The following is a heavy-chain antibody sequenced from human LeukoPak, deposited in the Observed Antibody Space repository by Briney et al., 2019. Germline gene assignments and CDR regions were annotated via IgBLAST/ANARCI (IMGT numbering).Heavy chain of an antibody. V-gene: IGHV4-34*01. CDR2: INHSGST. Sequence: SETLSLTCAVYGGSFSGYYWSWIRQPPGKGLEWIGEINHSGSTNYNPSLKSRVTISVDTSKNQFSLKLSSVTAADTAVYYCARGKNGRDGYNFWTLARDYWGQGTLVTVSS. J-gene: IGHJ4*02. CDR1: GGSFSGYY. D-gene: IGHD5-24*01. CDR3: ARGKNGRDGYNFWTLARDY.